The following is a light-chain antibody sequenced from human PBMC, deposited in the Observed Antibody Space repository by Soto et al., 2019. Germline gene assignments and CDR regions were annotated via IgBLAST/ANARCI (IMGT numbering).Light chain of an antibody. CDR2: DAS. Sequence: EIVMTQSPATLSVSPGERATLSCRASQSVSSRLAWYQQKPGQAPRLLIYDASTRATGTPARFSGSGSGTEFTLTISSLQSEDFAVYYCQQYKNWPPVTLGQGTKVEIK. J-gene: IGKJ1*01. V-gene: IGKV3-15*01. CDR1: QSVSSR. CDR3: QQYKNWPPVT.